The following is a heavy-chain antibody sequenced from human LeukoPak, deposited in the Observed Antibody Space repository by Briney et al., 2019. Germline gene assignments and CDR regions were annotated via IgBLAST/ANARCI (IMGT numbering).Heavy chain of an antibody. CDR3: ARDPTLGLMLFDI. Sequence: ASVKVSCKASGYTFYSHGVTWVRQAPGQGLEWMGRINPNSGGTNYAQKFQGRVTMTRDTSISTAYMELSRLRSDDTAVYYCARDPTLGLMLFDIWGQGTMVTVSS. CDR1: GYTFYSHG. J-gene: IGHJ3*02. CDR2: INPNSGGT. D-gene: IGHD7-27*01. V-gene: IGHV1-2*06.